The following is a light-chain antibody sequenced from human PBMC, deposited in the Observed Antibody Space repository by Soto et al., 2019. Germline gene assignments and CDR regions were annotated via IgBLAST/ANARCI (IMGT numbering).Light chain of an antibody. CDR2: GAS. CDR3: QQYGSSPAT. Sequence: EIVLTQSPGTLSLSPGERATLSCRASQSVSSSYLAWYQQKPGQAPRLLIYGASSRATGIPDRFSGNGSGTDFTLTISRLEPEDFAVYYCQQYGSSPATFAQGTEV. V-gene: IGKV3-20*01. J-gene: IGKJ1*01. CDR1: QSVSSSY.